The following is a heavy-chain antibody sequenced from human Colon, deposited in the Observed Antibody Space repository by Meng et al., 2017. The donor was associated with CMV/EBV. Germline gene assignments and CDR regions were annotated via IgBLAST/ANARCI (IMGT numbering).Heavy chain of an antibody. CDR2: IKQDGSEK. D-gene: IGHD3-10*02. V-gene: IGHV3-7*01. CDR1: GFTFSDHF. J-gene: IGHJ6*02. CDR3: ARDRDFVPQDGYSDMDV. Sequence: GESLKISCAASGFTFSDHFMNWVRQAPGKGLEWVANIKQDGSEKYYVDSVEGRFTISRDNAKNSLYLQMNSLRAEDTAVYYCARDRDFVPQDGYSDMDVWGQGTTVTVSS.